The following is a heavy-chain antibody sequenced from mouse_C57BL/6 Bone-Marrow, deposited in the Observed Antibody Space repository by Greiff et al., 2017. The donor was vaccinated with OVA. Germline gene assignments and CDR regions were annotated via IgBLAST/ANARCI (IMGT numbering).Heavy chain of an antibody. D-gene: IGHD2-5*01. Sequence: VQLQQSGAELVRPGASVTLSCKASGYTFTDYEMHWVKQTPVHGLEWIGAIDPETGGPAYNQKFKGKAILTADKSSSTAYMVLRSLTSDDSAFYSCTRGYSTYYAMDYWGQGTSVTVSS. J-gene: IGHJ4*01. CDR3: TRGYSTYYAMDY. V-gene: IGHV1-15*01. CDR2: IDPETGGP. CDR1: GYTFTDYE.